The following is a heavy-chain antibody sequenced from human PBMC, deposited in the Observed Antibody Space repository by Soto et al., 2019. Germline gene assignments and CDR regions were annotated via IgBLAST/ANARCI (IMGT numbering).Heavy chain of an antibody. CDR2: ISSSSSYI. D-gene: IGHD2-8*01. Sequence: GGSPRLSCAASGFTFSSYSMNWVRQAPGKGLEWVSSISSSSSYIYYADSVKGRFTMTRNTSISTAYMELSSLRSEDTAVYYCAREVSYWFDPWGQGTLVTVSS. V-gene: IGHV3-21*04. CDR3: AREVSYWFDP. CDR1: GFTFSSYS. J-gene: IGHJ5*02.